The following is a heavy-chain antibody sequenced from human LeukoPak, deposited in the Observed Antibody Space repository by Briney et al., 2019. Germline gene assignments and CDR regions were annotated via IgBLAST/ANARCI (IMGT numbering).Heavy chain of an antibody. Sequence: PGGSLRLSCAASGFTFSSYAMHWVRQAPGKGLEGVAVISYDGSNKYYADSVKGRFTISRDNSKNTLYLQMNSLRAEDTAVYYCASANSGWSLYCFDYWGQGTLVTVSS. D-gene: IGHD6-19*01. CDR1: GFTFSSYA. V-gene: IGHV3-30-3*01. CDR3: ASANSGWSLYCFDY. CDR2: ISYDGSNK. J-gene: IGHJ4*02.